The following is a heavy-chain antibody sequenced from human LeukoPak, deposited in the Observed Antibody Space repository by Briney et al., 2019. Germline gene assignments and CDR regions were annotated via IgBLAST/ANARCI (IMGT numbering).Heavy chain of an antibody. CDR2: IYYSGST. Sequence: PSETLSLTCTVSGGSISSGDYYWSWIRQPPGKGLEWIGYIYYSGSTYYNPSLKSRVTISVDTSKNQFSLKLSSVTAADTAVYYCARNSSSSGGLDYYYYDLDVSGKGNTVTVSS. CDR1: GGSISSGDYY. CDR3: ARNSSSSGGLDYYYYDLDV. D-gene: IGHD6-6*01. J-gene: IGHJ6*03. V-gene: IGHV4-30-4*08.